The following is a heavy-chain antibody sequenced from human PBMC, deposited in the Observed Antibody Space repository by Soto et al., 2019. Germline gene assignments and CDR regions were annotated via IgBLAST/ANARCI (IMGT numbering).Heavy chain of an antibody. D-gene: IGHD6-13*01. CDR3: ARDKRSSSWSNDAFDI. Sequence: GGSLRLSCAASGFTFSSYGMHWVRQAPGKGLEWVAVIWYDGSNKYYADSVKGRFTISRDNSKNTLYLQMNSLRAEDTAVYYCARDKRSSSWSNDAFDIWGQGTMVTVSS. CDR1: GFTFSSYG. J-gene: IGHJ3*02. CDR2: IWYDGSNK. V-gene: IGHV3-33*01.